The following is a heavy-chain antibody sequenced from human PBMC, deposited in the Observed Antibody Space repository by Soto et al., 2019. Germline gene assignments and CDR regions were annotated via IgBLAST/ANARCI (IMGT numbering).Heavy chain of an antibody. V-gene: IGHV3-15*07. D-gene: IGHD3-22*01. CDR2: IKSKTDGGTT. J-gene: IGHJ4*01. Sequence: GGSLRLSCAVSGFTFSISWINWARQAQGKGLEWVGRIKSKTDGGTTDYAEPVKGRFAISRGDSNNMVYLQMNSLKIEDTAVYYCTTDSYSTIIIVRFDYWGHGTLVTVSS. CDR3: TTDSYSTIIIVRFDY. CDR1: GFTFSISW.